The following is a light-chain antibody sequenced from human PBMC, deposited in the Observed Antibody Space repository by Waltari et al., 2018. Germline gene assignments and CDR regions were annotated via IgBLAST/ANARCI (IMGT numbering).Light chain of an antibody. CDR3: QQRSIWPVT. CDR2: DAS. V-gene: IGKV3-11*01. J-gene: IGKJ4*01. CDR1: QSVSSY. Sequence: IVSTQSPATLSLSPGERATLSCTASQSVSSYLAWYQHKPVQAPRLLIYDASNRVTGIPARFSGSGSGTDFTLTISSLDPEDFAVYYCQQRSIWPVTFGGGTKVEIK.